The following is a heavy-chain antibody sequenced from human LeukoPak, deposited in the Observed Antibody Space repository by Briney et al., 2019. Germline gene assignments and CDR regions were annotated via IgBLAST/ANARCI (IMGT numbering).Heavy chain of an antibody. CDR1: GGTFSSYA. D-gene: IGHD3-22*01. CDR2: IIPILGIA. Sequence: ASVTVSCKASGGTFSSYAISWVRQAPGQGLEWMGRIIPILGIANYAQKFQGRVTITADKSTSTAYMELSSLRSEDTAVYYCARDVPYYYDSSGYYDDYWGQGTLVTVSS. V-gene: IGHV1-69*04. J-gene: IGHJ4*02. CDR3: ARDVPYYYDSSGYYDDY.